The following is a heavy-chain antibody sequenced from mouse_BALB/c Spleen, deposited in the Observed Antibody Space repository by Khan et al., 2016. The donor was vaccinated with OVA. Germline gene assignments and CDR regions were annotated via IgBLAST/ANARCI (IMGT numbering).Heavy chain of an antibody. V-gene: IGHV9-1*02. CDR2: INIYTGEP. J-gene: IGHJ1*01. D-gene: IGHD2-4*01. CDR3: ARTYYNYDRYFDV. CDR1: GFTFTNHG. Sequence: QIQLVQSGPELKKPGETVKISCKASGFTFTNHGMNWVKQAPGKGLKWMGWINIYTGEPTYADDFKGRFALSLETSASTAYLQINNLKNEDMATYFCARTYYNYDRYFDVWGAGTTVTVSS.